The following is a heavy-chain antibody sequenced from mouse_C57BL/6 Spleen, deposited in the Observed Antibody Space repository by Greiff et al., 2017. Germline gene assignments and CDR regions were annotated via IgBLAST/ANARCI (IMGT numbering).Heavy chain of an antibody. Sequence: GGGLVQPKGSLKLSCAASGFSFITYAMNWVRQAPGKGLEWVARIRSKSNNYATYYADSVKDRFTISRDDSESMLYLQMNNLKTEDTAMYYWVRPYSNPYAMDYWGQGTSVTVSS. D-gene: IGHD2-5*01. V-gene: IGHV10-1*01. CDR1: GFSFITYA. CDR2: IRSKSNNYAT. J-gene: IGHJ4*01. CDR3: VRPYSNPYAMDY.